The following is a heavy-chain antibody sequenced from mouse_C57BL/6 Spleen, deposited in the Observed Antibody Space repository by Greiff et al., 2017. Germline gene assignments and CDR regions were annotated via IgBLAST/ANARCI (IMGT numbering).Heavy chain of an antibody. CDR3: AYYYGSSWYFDV. D-gene: IGHD1-1*01. J-gene: IGHJ1*03. CDR1: GFNIKDYY. Sequence: VQLQQSGAELVKPGASVKLSCTASGFNIKDYYMHWVKQRTEQGLEWIGRIDPEDGETKSAPKFQGKATITADTSSNTAYLQLSSLTSEDTAVYYCAYYYGSSWYFDVWGTGTTVTVSS. CDR2: IDPEDGET. V-gene: IGHV14-2*01.